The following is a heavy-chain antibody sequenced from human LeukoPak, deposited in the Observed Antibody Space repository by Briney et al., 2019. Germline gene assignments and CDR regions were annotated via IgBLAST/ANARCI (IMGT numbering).Heavy chain of an antibody. J-gene: IGHJ4*02. CDR1: GYTFTSYG. V-gene: IGHV1-69*05. CDR2: IIPIFGTA. D-gene: IGHD5-24*01. Sequence: GASVKVSCKASGYTFTSYGISWVRQAPGQGLEWMGGIIPIFGTANYAQKFQGRVTITTDESTSTAYMELSSLRSEDTAVYYCARGGDGYNLYYFDYWGQGTLVTVSS. CDR3: ARGGDGYNLYYFDY.